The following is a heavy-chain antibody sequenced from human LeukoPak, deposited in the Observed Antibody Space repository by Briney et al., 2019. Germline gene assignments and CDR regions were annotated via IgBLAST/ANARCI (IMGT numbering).Heavy chain of an antibody. CDR2: IKQDGSEK. Sequence: GGSLRLSCAASAFTFSNYAMSWVRQAPGKGLEWVANIKQDGSEKYYVDSVKGRFTISRDNAKNSLYLQMNSLRAEDTAVYYCAKAREMATISPLGYWGQGTLVTVSS. D-gene: IGHD5-24*01. CDR1: AFTFSNYA. V-gene: IGHV3-7*03. CDR3: AKAREMATISPLGY. J-gene: IGHJ4*02.